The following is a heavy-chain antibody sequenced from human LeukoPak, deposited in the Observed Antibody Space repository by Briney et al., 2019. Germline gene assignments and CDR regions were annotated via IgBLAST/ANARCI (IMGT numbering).Heavy chain of an antibody. J-gene: IGHJ3*02. D-gene: IGHD2-15*01. Sequence: ASVKVSCKVSGYTLTELSMHWVRQAPGKGLEWMGGFDPEDGETIYAQKFQGRVTMTEDTSTDTAYMELSSLRSEDTAVYYCATRFVVVVAAAGPFAFDIWGQGTMVTVSS. CDR2: FDPEDGET. CDR1: GYTLTELS. V-gene: IGHV1-24*01. CDR3: ATRFVVVVAAAGPFAFDI.